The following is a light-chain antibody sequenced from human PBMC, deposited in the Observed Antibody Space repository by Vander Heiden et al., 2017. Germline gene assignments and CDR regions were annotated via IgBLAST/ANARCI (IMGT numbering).Light chain of an antibody. Sequence: IVMTQSPPSLPFTPGEPASISCGSSQSLLHTNGYNYLDWYLQKPGQSPQLLIYLGSNRASGVPDRFSGSGSGTNFTLKFSRVEAEDVGIYYCMQAIQTPHTFGQGTKLEIK. CDR3: MQAIQTPHT. CDR1: QSLLHTNGYNY. J-gene: IGKJ2*01. V-gene: IGKV2-28*01. CDR2: LGS.